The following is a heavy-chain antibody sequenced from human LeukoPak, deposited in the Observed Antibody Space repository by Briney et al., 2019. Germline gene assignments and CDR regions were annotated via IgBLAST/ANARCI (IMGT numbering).Heavy chain of an antibody. CDR2: ISNSGNTI. Sequence: GGSLRLSCAASGFTFGDYYMTWIRQAPGKGLEWVSYISNSGNTIKEADSVKGRFTISRDNAQNSLFLQMKSLRAEDTAVYYCARYRVIANDYFDSWGQGTLVTVSS. CDR1: GFTFGDYY. CDR3: ARYRVIANDYFDS. D-gene: IGHD2-21*01. J-gene: IGHJ4*02. V-gene: IGHV3-11*01.